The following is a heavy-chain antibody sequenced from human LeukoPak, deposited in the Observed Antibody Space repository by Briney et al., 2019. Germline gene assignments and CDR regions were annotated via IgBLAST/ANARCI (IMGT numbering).Heavy chain of an antibody. V-gene: IGHV4-61*05. CDR2: IYYSGST. CDR1: GGSIRSSSYY. Sequence: SETLSLTCTVSGGSIRSSSYYWGWIRQPPGKGLEWIGTIYYSGSTNYNPSLKSRVTISVDTSKNQFSLKLSSVTAADTAVYYCARAGDTYCGGDCYPNWFDPWGQGTLVTVSS. CDR3: ARAGDTYCGGDCYPNWFDP. D-gene: IGHD2-21*01. J-gene: IGHJ5*02.